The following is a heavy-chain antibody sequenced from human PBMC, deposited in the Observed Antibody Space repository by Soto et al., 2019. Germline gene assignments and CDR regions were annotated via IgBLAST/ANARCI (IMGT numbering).Heavy chain of an antibody. CDR3: AKGGGGDHGY. CDR2: ITTTGDTT. Sequence: QLVESEGGLVQPGGSLRLSCEASGFIFTTSDMSWVRQAPGKGLEWVSSITTTGDTTHYADSVRGRFTISRDNARNTVYLQMNSPRVDDTAVYYWAKGGGGDHGYWGQGTLVAVSS. V-gene: IGHV3-23*04. D-gene: IGHD2-21*02. CDR1: GFIFTTSD. J-gene: IGHJ4*02.